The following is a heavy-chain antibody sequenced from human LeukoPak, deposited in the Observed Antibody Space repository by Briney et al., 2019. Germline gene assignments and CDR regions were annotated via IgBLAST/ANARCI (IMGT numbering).Heavy chain of an antibody. CDR3: ARGGYYYDSSGYYVGY. CDR2: INPSGGST. D-gene: IGHD3-22*01. V-gene: IGHV1-46*01. CDR1: GYTFTSYY. J-gene: IGHJ4*02. Sequence: ASVKVSCKASGYTFTSYYMHWVRQAPGQGLEWMGIINPSGGSTSYAQKFQGRVTMTRDTSTSTVYMELSGLRSEDTAVYYCARGGYYYDSSGYYVGYWGQGTLVTVSS.